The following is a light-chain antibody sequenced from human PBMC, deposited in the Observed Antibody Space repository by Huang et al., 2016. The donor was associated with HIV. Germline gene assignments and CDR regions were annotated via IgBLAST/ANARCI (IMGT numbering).Light chain of an antibody. CDR3: QQYNNWPVT. J-gene: IGKJ4*01. CDR2: GAS. CDR1: DSVSTN. Sequence: EKVMAQSPGTLSVSPGERATLSCRASDSVSTNVAWYQQRPGQAPRLLIYGASTRATGIPARFSGSGSGTEFALTINSMQSEDFAVYYCQQYNNWPVTFGGGTKVEIK. V-gene: IGKV3-15*01.